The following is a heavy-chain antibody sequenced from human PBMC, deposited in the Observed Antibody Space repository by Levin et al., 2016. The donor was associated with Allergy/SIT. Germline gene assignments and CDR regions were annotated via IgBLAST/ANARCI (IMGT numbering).Heavy chain of an antibody. CDR2: ISAYNGNT. J-gene: IGHJ6*02. CDR3: ARRGFWSGYFPIYYYYGMDV. V-gene: IGHV1-8*01. D-gene: IGHD3-3*01. Sequence: WVRQAPGQGLEWMGWISAYNGNTNYAQKFQGRVTMTRNTSISTAYMELSSLRSEDTAVYYCARRGFWSGYFPIYYYYGMDVWGQGTTVTVSS.